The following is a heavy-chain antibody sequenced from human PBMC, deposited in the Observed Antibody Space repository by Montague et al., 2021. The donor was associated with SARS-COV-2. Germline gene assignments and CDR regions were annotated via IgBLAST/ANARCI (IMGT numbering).Heavy chain of an antibody. Sequence: SETLSLTCTVSGGSISSGGYYWDWIRQPPGMGLEWIGTIYYSGSTDYNPSLKSRVTISVDTSRNQFSLKVSSVTAADTAVYYCATTGGPITVAGPFDYWGQGTPVTVSS. CDR2: IYYSGST. CDR1: GGSISSGGYY. D-gene: IGHD6-19*01. V-gene: IGHV4-39*01. CDR3: ATTGGPITVAGPFDY. J-gene: IGHJ4*02.